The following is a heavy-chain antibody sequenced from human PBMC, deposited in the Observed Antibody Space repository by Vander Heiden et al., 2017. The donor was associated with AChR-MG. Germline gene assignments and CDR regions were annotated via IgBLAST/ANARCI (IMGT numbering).Heavy chain of an antibody. D-gene: IGHD2-21*02. CDR2: INPNSGGT. V-gene: IGHV1-2*02. CDR1: GYTFTGYY. J-gene: IGHJ4*01. CDR3: ARVERAYCGGDCYPYYFDY. Sequence: QVQLVQSGAEVKKPGASVKVSCKASGYTFTGYYMHWVRQAPGQGLEWMGWINPNSGGTNYAQKFQGRVTMTRDTSISTAYMELSRLRSDDTAVYYCARVERAYCGGDCYPYYFDYWGHGTLVTVSS.